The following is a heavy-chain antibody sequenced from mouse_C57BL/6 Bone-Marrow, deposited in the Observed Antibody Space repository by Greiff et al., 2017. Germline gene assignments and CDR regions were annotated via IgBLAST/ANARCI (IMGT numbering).Heavy chain of an antibody. D-gene: IGHD1-1*01. J-gene: IGHJ2*01. V-gene: IGHV1-15*01. CDR1: GYTFTDYE. Sequence: VQLQQSGAELVRPGASVTLSCKASGYTFTDYEMHWVKQTPVHGLEWIGAIDPETGGTAYNQKFKGKAILTADKSSSTAYMELRSLTSEDSAVYYCTREGNYYGSRWWGQGTTLTVSS. CDR3: TREGNYYGSRW. CDR2: IDPETGGT.